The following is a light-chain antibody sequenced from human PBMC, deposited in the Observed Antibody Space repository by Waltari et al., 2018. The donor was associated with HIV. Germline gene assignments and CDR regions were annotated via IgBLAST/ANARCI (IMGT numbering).Light chain of an antibody. CDR2: EVN. CDR3: CSYSITSTSVL. V-gene: IGLV2-23*02. J-gene: IGLJ2*01. CDR1: SSDVGYYV. Sequence: QSALTQPASVSGSPGQSITISCTGSSSDVGYYVVSWYQQHPGKVPKLLIAEVNKRPSGVSNRFSGSKSGNTASLTISGLQAEDEADYYCCSYSITSTSVLFGGGTKVTVV.